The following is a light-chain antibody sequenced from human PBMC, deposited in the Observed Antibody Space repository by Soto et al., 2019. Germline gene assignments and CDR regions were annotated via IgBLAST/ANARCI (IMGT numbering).Light chain of an antibody. CDR3: QSYDSTLSARDV. V-gene: IGLV1-44*01. J-gene: IGLJ1*01. CDR2: GNS. Sequence: QSVLTQPPSASGTPGQRVTLSCSGSSSNIGFNAVNWYQQLPGTAPKLVMHGNSQRPSGVPDRFSGSKSGTSASLAITGLQAEDEGDYYCQSYDSTLSARDVFGTGTKLTVL. CDR1: SSNIGFNA.